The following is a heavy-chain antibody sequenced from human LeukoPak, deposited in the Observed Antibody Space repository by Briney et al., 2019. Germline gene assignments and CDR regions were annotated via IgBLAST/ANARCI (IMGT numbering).Heavy chain of an antibody. CDR1: GGSISSYY. CDR3: ARDRWYYDFWSGYDAFDI. V-gene: IGHV4-4*07. J-gene: IGHJ3*02. CDR2: IYTSGST. Sequence: PSETLSLTCTVSGGSISSYYWSWIRQPAGKGLEWIGRIYTSGSTNYNPSLKSRVTMSVDTSKNQFSLKLSSVTVADTAVYYCARDRWYYDFWSGYDAFDIWGQGTMVTVSS. D-gene: IGHD3-3*01.